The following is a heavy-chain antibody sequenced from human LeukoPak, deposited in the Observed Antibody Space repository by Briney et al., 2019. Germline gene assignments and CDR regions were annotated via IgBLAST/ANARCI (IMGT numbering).Heavy chain of an antibody. V-gene: IGHV3-23*01. CDR2: INGSGGST. CDR1: GFTFSSYA. D-gene: IGHD3-22*01. CDR3: VARFHSSGYYYMDY. J-gene: IGHJ4*02. Sequence: GGSLRLSCAASGFTFSSYAMSWVRQAPGKGLEWVSAINGSGGSTYYADSVKGRFTISRDNSKNTLYLQMNSLRAEDTAVYYCVARFHSSGYYYMDYWGQGTLVTVSS.